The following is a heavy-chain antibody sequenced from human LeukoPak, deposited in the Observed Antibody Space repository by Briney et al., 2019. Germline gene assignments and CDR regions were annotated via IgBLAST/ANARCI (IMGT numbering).Heavy chain of an antibody. CDR1: GGSFSGYY. CDR2: DIHTGRT. V-gene: IGHV4-34*12. J-gene: IGHJ6*02. D-gene: IGHD3-10*01. CDR3: ARARDDYYGSGSYNNRLYYHGMDV. Sequence: SETLSLTCTFQGGSFSGYYWTWIRQPPGKGLEWIGEDIHTGRTNYSPSLKSRVTISVDTSKNQFSLKINSVTAADTAVYYCARARDDYYGSGSYNNRLYYHGMDVWGPGTTVTVSS.